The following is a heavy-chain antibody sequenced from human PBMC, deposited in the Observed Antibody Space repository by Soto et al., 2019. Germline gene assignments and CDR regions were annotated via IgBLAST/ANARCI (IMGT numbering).Heavy chain of an antibody. V-gene: IGHV3-66*04. CDR1: DLTSITTS. D-gene: IGHD5-18*01. Sequence: EVQLVESGGGLVQPGGSLGPSCAPPDLTSITTSLGGVRKAPGKGLEWVPVIYSGGSAYYADSVKGRFTISRDNSKNTLYLQMNSLRAEDTAVYYCARHGYSYGGGYFDYWGQGTLVTVSS. J-gene: IGHJ4*02. CDR2: IYSGGSA. CDR3: ARHGYSYGGGYFDY.